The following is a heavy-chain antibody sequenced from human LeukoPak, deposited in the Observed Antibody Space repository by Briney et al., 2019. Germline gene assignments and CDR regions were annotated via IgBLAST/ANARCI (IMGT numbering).Heavy chain of an antibody. D-gene: IGHD6-6*01. CDR3: ARDETYSSSIRNWFDP. V-gene: IGHV1-2*02. Sequence: ASVKVSCKASGYTFTRYYMHWVRQAPGQGLEWMGWINPNSGGTNYAQKFQGRVTMPRDTSIRRAYMELSRLRSDDTAVYYCARDETYSSSIRNWFDPWGQGTLVTVSS. CDR2: INPNSGGT. J-gene: IGHJ5*02. CDR1: GYTFTRYY.